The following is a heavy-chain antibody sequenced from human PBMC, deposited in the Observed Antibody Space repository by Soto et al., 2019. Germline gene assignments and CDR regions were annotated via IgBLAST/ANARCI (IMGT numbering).Heavy chain of an antibody. Sequence: TLSLTCAVSGGYISSSNWWSWVRQPPGKGLEWIGEIYHSGTTTYNPSLKSRVTMSVDKSKNLFSLKLRSVTAADTAVYYCARDRSWVTDAFDSWGQGTMVTVSS. D-gene: IGHD2-15*01. CDR2: IYHSGTT. CDR1: GGYISSSNW. CDR3: ARDRSWVTDAFDS. J-gene: IGHJ3*02. V-gene: IGHV4-4*02.